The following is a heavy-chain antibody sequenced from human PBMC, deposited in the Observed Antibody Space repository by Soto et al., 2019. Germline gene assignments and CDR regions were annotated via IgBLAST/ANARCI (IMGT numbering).Heavy chain of an antibody. D-gene: IGHD3-16*01. V-gene: IGHV3-11*05. CDR1: GIRLSESY. J-gene: IGHJ3*01. CDR2: IGDSYR. CDR3: ARRRAFGEVEAFDD. Sequence: QVQLVESGGGLVKPGGTLRLSCAGSGIRLSESYINWIRLTPDKGLAWISYIGDSYRHYAASVRGRFTISRDNVQNSVSLEMTNLRVDDTAIYYCARRRAFGEVEAFDDWGPGTLVTVSS.